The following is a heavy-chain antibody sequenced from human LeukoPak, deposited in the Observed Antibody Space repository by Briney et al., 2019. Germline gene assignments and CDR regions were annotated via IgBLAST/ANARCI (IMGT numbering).Heavy chain of an antibody. Sequence: SETLSLTCAVYGGSFSGYYWSWIRQPPGKGLEWIGEINHSGSTNYNPSLKSRVTISVDTSKNQFSLKLSSVTAADTAVYYCASLYCSSTSCWIDYWGQGTLVTVPS. CDR1: GGSFSGYY. V-gene: IGHV4-34*01. J-gene: IGHJ4*02. CDR3: ASLYCSSTSCWIDY. CDR2: INHSGST. D-gene: IGHD2-2*01.